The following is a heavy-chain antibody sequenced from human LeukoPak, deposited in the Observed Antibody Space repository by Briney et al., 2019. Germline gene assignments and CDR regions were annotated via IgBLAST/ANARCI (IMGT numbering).Heavy chain of an antibody. CDR2: IYHSGST. J-gene: IGHJ4*02. CDR3: ARRVRGVISFDY. CDR1: GFTVSSNY. D-gene: IGHD3-10*01. V-gene: IGHV4-4*02. Sequence: GSLRLSCAASGFTVSSNYMSWVRQAPGKGLEWIGEIYHSGSTNYNPSLRSRVTISVDKSKNQFSLKLSSVTAADTAVYYCARRVRGVISFDYWGQGTLVTVSS.